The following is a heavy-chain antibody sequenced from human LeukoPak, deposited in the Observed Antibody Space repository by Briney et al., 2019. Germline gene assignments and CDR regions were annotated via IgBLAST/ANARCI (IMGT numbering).Heavy chain of an antibody. Sequence: ASGPTLVKHTQTLTLTCTFSGFSLSTSGVGVGWIRQPPGKALEWLALIYWDDDKRYSPSLKSRITSTKSPSKNQVALTMTTMDPVATATYYCAHRPAPILGFDYWGQGTLVTVSS. CDR3: AHRPAPILGFDY. V-gene: IGHV2-5*02. CDR2: IYWDDDK. J-gene: IGHJ4*02. CDR1: GFSLSTSGVG.